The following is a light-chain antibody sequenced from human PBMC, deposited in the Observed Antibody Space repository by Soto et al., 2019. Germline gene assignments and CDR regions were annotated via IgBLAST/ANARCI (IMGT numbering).Light chain of an antibody. J-gene: IGLJ2*01. V-gene: IGLV2-23*01. Sequence: QSVLTQPASVSGSPGQSITISCTGTSSDVGSYNLVSWYQQHPGKAPKLMIYEGSKRPSGVSNRFSGSKSGNTASLIISGLQAEDEADYYCCSYASSRSLVFGGGTKVTVL. CDR3: CSYASSRSLV. CDR2: EGS. CDR1: SSDVGSYNL.